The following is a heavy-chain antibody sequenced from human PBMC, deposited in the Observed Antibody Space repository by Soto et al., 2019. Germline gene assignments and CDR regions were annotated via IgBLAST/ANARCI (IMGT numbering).Heavy chain of an antibody. V-gene: IGHV1-2*02. J-gene: IGHJ5*02. CDR3: ARCIAARAFDP. Sequence: SVNFACKASGYTFTCYYMHSVRQAPGQGLEWMGWINPNSGGTNYAQKFQGRVTMTRYTSISTAYMELSRLRSDDTAVYYCARCIAARAFDPWGQGTLVSVSS. CDR2: INPNSGGT. CDR1: GYTFTCYY. D-gene: IGHD6-6*01.